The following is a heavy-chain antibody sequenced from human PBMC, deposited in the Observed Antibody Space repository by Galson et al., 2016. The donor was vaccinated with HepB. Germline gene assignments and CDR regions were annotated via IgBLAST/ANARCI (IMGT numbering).Heavy chain of an antibody. D-gene: IGHD2-15*01. J-gene: IGHJ3*02. CDR1: GFTFSSSA. Sequence: SLRLSCAASGFTFSSSAMNWVRQAPGKGLQWVSAVSGSGDSTYYAGSVKGRFTISRDNSKNTLFLQMNSLRADDTAAYFCAKGLGVEAGDGFDMWGQGTMVTVSS. CDR2: VSGSGDST. V-gene: IGHV3-23*01. CDR3: AKGLGVEAGDGFDM.